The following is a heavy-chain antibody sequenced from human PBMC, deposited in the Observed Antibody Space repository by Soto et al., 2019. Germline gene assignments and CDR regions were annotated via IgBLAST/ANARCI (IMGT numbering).Heavy chain of an antibody. D-gene: IGHD3-10*01. CDR2: ISHNDEPKI. CDR3: ARCFRAETYYSAVDY. J-gene: IGHJ4*01. V-gene: IGHV3-30-3*01. Sequence: QVQLVESGGGVVQPGSSLRLSCAASGFSFKNYAFHWVRQAPGKGLEWVALISHNDEPKIFYADSVQGRFTISRNNFKNTVYLEMNSRRDEDTAVDHCARCFRAETYYSAVDYWGQGTQVTVSS. CDR1: GFSFKNYA.